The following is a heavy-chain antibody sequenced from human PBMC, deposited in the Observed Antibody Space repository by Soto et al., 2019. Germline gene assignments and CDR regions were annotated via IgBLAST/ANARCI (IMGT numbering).Heavy chain of an antibody. J-gene: IGHJ6*02. D-gene: IGHD3-10*01. CDR1: GGSISSGGYY. V-gene: IGHV4-31*03. CDR2: IYYSGST. Sequence: QVQLQESGPGLVKPSQTLSLTCTVSGGSISSGGYYWSWIRQHPGKGLEWIGYIYYSGSTYYNPSLKCRVTVSVDTSKNLFSLKLSSGTAADTAVYYCARAYGSGYMDVWGQGTTVTVSS. CDR3: ARAYGSGYMDV.